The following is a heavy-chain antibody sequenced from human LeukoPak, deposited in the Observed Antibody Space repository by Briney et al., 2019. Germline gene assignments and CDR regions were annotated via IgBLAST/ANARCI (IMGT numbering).Heavy chain of an antibody. CDR2: ISSSGSTI. V-gene: IGHV3-11*01. D-gene: IGHD3-22*01. J-gene: IGHJ4*03. Sequence: GGSLRLSCAASGFTFSDYYMSWIRQAPGKGLEWVSYISSSGSTIYYPDSVKGRFTISRDNAKNSLYLQMNGLRAEDTAVYCCARGYYYDSSGYYDDYWGQRALGTVSP. CDR1: GFTFSDYY. CDR3: ARGYYYDSSGYYDDY.